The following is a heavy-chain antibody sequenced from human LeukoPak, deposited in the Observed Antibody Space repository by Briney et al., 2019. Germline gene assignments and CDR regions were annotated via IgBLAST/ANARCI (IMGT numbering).Heavy chain of an antibody. V-gene: IGHV4-34*01. CDR2: INHSGST. CDR1: GGSFSGYY. D-gene: IGHD1-26*01. Sequence: PSETLSLTCAVYGGSFSGYYWSWIRQPPGKGLEWIGEINHSGSTNYNPSLKSRVTISVDTSRNQFSLKLSSVTAADTAVYYCAREDSGSYGVLGYYGMDVWGQGTTVTVSS. CDR3: AREDSGSYGVLGYYGMDV. J-gene: IGHJ6*02.